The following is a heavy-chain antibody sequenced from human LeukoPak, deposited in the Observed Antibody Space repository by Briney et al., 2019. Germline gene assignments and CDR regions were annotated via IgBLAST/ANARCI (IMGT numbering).Heavy chain of an antibody. V-gene: IGHV3-21*01. CDR2: ISSSSSYM. CDR1: GFTFSSYS. Sequence: GGSLRLSCAASGFTFSSYSMNWVRQAPGKGLEWVSSISSSSSYMYYADSVKGRFTISRDNAKNSLYLQMNSLRAEDTAVYYCARAIYYYGMDVWGQGTTVTVSS. CDR3: ARAIYYYGMDV. J-gene: IGHJ6*02.